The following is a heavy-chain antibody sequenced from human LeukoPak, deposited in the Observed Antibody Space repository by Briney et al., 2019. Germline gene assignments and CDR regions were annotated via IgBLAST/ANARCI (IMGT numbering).Heavy chain of an antibody. V-gene: IGHV1-18*01. Sequence: ASVKVSCKASGYTFTSYGISWVRQAPGQGLEWMGWISAYNGNTNYAQKLQGRVTMTTDTSTSTAYVELRSLRSDDTAVYYCASHSQHSSGYYYWFDPWGQGTLVTVSS. CDR1: GYTFTSYG. D-gene: IGHD3-22*01. CDR3: ASHSQHSSGYYYWFDP. CDR2: ISAYNGNT. J-gene: IGHJ5*02.